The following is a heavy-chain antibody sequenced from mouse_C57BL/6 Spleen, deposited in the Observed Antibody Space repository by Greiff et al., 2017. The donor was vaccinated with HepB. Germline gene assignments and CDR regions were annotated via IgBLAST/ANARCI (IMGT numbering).Heavy chain of an antibody. Sequence: QVQLQQPGAELVKPGASVKLSCKASGYTFTSYWMHWVKQRPGQGLEWIGMIHPNSGSTNYNEKFKSKATLTVDKSSSTAYMQLSSLTSEDSAVYYCARPNWDQGVFDYWGQGTTLTVSS. V-gene: IGHV1-64*01. CDR3: ARPNWDQGVFDY. CDR1: GYTFTSYW. J-gene: IGHJ2*01. CDR2: IHPNSGST. D-gene: IGHD4-1*01.